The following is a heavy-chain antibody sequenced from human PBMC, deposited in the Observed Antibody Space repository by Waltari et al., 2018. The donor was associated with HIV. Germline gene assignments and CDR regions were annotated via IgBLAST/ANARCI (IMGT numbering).Heavy chain of an antibody. J-gene: IGHJ3*02. V-gene: IGHV3-7*01. CDR2: IKEDGSEK. CDR3: ARSRSDAFDI. Sequence: EVQLVESGGGLVQPGGSLRLSCAATGSTLSSDWMTWVRQAPGKGLEWVANIKEDGSEKWYVDSVKGRFTISRDNAKNSLYLQMNSLRAEDTAVYYCARSRSDAFDIWGQG. CDR1: GSTLSSDW.